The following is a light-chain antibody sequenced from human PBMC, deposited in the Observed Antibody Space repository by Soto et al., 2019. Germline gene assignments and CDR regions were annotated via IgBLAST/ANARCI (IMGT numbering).Light chain of an antibody. J-gene: IGLJ2*01. CDR3: CSYAGTTTFVV. V-gene: IGLV2-23*02. CDR2: EVT. CDR1: SSDVGSYDL. Sequence: QSALTQPASVSGSPGQAITISCTGTSSDVGSYDLVSWYQQHPGKAPKLVIYEVTKRPSGVSNRFSGSKSGNTASLTIAGLQTEDEADYYCCSYAGTTTFVVFGGGTKLPVL.